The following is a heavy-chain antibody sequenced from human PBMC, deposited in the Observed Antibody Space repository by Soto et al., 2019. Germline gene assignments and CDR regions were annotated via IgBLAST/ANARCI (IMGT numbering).Heavy chain of an antibody. J-gene: IGHJ5*02. V-gene: IGHV3-7*05. D-gene: IGHD1-20*01. Sequence: EEQLVQSGGGLVQPGGSLRLSCAASGFTFSNYWMSWVRHVPGKGLEWVANIKQDGNEKFYVDSVKGRFTISRDNAKTSLYLQMNSLRVEDTAVYYCARDAMVNWNDGATWFDPWGQGSQVTVSS. CDR2: IKQDGNEK. CDR1: GFTFSNYW. CDR3: ARDAMVNWNDGATWFDP.